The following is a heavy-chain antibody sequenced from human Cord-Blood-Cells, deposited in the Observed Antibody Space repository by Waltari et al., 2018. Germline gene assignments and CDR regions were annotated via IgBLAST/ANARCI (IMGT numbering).Heavy chain of an antibody. CDR1: GGSFSGYY. CDR2: INHSGST. J-gene: IGHJ4*02. D-gene: IGHD2-2*01. V-gene: IGHV4-34*01. CDR3: ARGTPYQLPFDY. Sequence: QVQLQQWGAGLLKPSETLSLTCAVYGGSFSGYYWSWIRQPPGKGLEWIGEINHSGSTNYNPSLKSRVTISVDTSKNQFSLKLSSVTAADTAVYYCARGTPYQLPFDYWGQGTLVTVSS.